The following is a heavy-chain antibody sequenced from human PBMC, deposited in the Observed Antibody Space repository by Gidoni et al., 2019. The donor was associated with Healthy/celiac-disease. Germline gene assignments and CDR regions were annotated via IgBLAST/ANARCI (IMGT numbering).Heavy chain of an antibody. CDR3: ARIREGYYYDSSGYLFFDY. D-gene: IGHD3-22*01. CDR1: GFSLSNARMG. V-gene: IGHV2-26*01. J-gene: IGHJ4*02. Sequence: QVTLKESGPVLVKPTETLTLTCTVSGFSLSNARMGVSWIRQPPGKALEWLAHIFSNDEKSYSTPLKSRLTISKDTSKSQVVLTMTNMDPVDTATYYCARIREGYYYDSSGYLFFDYWGQGTLVTVSS. CDR2: IFSNDEK.